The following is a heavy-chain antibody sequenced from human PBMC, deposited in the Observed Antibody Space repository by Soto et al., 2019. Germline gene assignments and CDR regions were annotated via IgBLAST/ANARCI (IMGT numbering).Heavy chain of an antibody. CDR2: ISAYNGNT. D-gene: IGHD6-19*01. CDR3: ARDGYSSGWTTLSVYYYYGMDV. J-gene: IGHJ6*02. CDR1: GYTFTSYG. V-gene: IGHV1-18*04. Sequence: ASVKVSCKASGYTFTSYGISWVRQAPGQGLEWMGWISAYNGNTNYAQKLQGRVTMTTDTSTSTAYMELRSLRSDDTAVYYCARDGYSSGWTTLSVYYYYGMDVWGQGTTVTVSS.